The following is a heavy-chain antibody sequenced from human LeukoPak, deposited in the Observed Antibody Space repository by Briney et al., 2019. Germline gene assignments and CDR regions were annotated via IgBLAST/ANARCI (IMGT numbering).Heavy chain of an antibody. V-gene: IGHV4-34*01. CDR1: GFTFGDYA. Sequence: LRLSCTASGFTFGDYAMSWVRQPPGKGLEWIGEINHSGSTNYNPSLKSRVTISVDTSKNQFSLKLSSVTAADTAVYYCARGNFRGGDYWGQGTLVTVSS. D-gene: IGHD1-1*01. CDR3: ARGNFRGGDY. J-gene: IGHJ4*02. CDR2: INHSGST.